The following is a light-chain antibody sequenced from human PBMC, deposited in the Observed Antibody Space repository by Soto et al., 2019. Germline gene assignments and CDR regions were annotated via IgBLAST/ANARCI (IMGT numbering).Light chain of an antibody. Sequence: DIQMTQSPSTLSASVGDRVTITCRASQSISSWLAWYQQKPGKAPKLLIHKASSLASGVPSRFSGSGSGTEFTLTISSLQPDDVATYDCQQYNSYSLTFGQGTKVEIK. V-gene: IGKV1-5*03. CDR3: QQYNSYSLT. CDR2: KAS. J-gene: IGKJ1*01. CDR1: QSISSW.